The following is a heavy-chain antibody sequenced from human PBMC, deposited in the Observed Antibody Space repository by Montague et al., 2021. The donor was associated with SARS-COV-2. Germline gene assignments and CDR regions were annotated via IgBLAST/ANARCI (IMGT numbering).Heavy chain of an antibody. CDR3: TSGREGNYNVMDV. J-gene: IGHJ6*02. D-gene: IGHD1-1*01. CDR1: GNSVAGNSAT. V-gene: IGHV6-1*01. Sequence: CAISGNSVAGNSATRNWVRQSPSIGFEWLGRSYHRPKWYNDYAVSVRGRVTINPDTSKNQFSLQLNSVTPEDTAIYYCTSGREGNYNVMDVWGQGTTVTVSS. CDR2: SYHRPKWYN.